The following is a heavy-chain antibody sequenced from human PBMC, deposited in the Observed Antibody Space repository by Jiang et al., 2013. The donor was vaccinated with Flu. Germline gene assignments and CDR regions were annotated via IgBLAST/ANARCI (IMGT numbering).Heavy chain of an antibody. CDR1: GLTFSNYG. CDR3: ARDLDGDYLYTMMGGIR. Sequence: LVESGGGVVQPGRSLRLSCAASGLTFSNYGMHWVRQAPGKGLEWVALISYDGSNKYYTDSVKGRFTIFRDNSKNTLYLQMNSLRAEDTAVYYCARDLDGDYLYTMMGGIRWGQGTLVTVSS. CDR2: ISYDGSNK. V-gene: IGHV3-30*03. D-gene: IGHD4-17*01. J-gene: IGHJ4*02.